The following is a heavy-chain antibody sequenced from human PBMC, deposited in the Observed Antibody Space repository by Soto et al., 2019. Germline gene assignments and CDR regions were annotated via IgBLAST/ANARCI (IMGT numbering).Heavy chain of an antibody. J-gene: IGHJ6*02. Sequence: PGGDLRLPCAASGFNFNSYTIHWVRQAPGKRLEGLSSISSSGYIFSTDSVRGRFTISRDHAKTSVYLHINSLTAEDTAVYFCAMDCSGGSCYPGMDVWGQGTTVSVSS. CDR3: AMDCSGGSCYPGMDV. CDR2: ISSSGYI. CDR1: GFNFNSYT. D-gene: IGHD2-15*01. V-gene: IGHV3-21*01.